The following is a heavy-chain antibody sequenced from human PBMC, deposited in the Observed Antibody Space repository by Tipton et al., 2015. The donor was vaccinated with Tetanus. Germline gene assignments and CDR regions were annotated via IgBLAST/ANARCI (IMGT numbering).Heavy chain of an antibody. V-gene: IGHV4-30-2*02. D-gene: IGHD3-10*01. CDR2: IYQTDST. CDR3: AGGLVRWYEP. Sequence: TLSLTCTVSGGLITTGGYSWGWIRQLPGQGLEWLGYIYQTDSTYYNPSVTSRLTLSLQRSKNQVSLRLTSVTAADTAVYSCAGGLVRWYEPWGRGTLVSVSS. J-gene: IGHJ5*02. CDR1: GGLITTGGYS.